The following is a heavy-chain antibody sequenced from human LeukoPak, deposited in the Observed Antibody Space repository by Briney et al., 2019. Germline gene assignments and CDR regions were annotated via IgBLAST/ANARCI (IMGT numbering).Heavy chain of an antibody. CDR3: ARYLKDIVVVPAVIKNAFDI. Sequence: SETLSLTCTVSGGSISSSSYYWGWIRQPPGKGLEWIGSIYYSGSTYYNPSLKSRVTISVDTSKNQFSLKLSSVTAADTAVYYCARYLKDIVVVPAVIKNAFDIWGQGTMVTVSS. D-gene: IGHD2-2*02. J-gene: IGHJ3*02. V-gene: IGHV4-39*01. CDR2: IYYSGST. CDR1: GGSISSSSYY.